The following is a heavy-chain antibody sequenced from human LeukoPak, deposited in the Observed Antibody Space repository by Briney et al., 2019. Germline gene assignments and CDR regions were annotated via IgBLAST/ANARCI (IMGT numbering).Heavy chain of an antibody. CDR2: ISSSGSTI. V-gene: IGHV3-48*03. D-gene: IGHD4-17*01. Sequence: GGSLRLSCAASGFTFNSYEMAWVRQAPGQGLEWISHISSSGSTIYYAGSVRGRFTISRDNAKNSVYLQMNSLRVEDTAVYYCARDPNDYGDPYFDYWGQGTLVTVSS. CDR1: GFTFNSYE. CDR3: ARDPNDYGDPYFDY. J-gene: IGHJ4*02.